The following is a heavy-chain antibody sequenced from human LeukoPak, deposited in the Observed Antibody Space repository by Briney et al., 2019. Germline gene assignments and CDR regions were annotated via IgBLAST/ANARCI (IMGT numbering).Heavy chain of an antibody. V-gene: IGHV4-30-4*08. CDR1: GGSISSYY. CDR2: IYYSGST. J-gene: IGHJ5*02. D-gene: IGHD3-10*01. CDR3: ARAPGPTMVRGVIIAYNWFDP. Sequence: SETLSLTCTVSGGSISSYYWSWIRQPPGKGLEWIGYIYYSGSTYYNPSLKSRVTISVDTSKNQFSLKLSSVTAADTAVYYCARAPGPTMVRGVIIAYNWFDPWGQGTLVTVSS.